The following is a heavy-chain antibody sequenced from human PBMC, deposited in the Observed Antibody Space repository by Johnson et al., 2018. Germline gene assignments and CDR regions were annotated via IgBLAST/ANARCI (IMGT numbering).Heavy chain of an antibody. J-gene: IGHJ2*01. CDR3: AREGDGARWYFDL. D-gene: IGHD3-16*01. V-gene: IGHV3-30-3*01. CDR2: ISYDGSNK. CDR1: GFTFSSYA. Sequence: QVQLVQSGGGVVQPGRSLRLSCAASGFTFSSYAMHWVRQAPGKGLEWVAVISYDGSNKYYADSVKGRFTISRDNSKNTLYLQRNSLRADDTAVDYCAREGDGARWYFDLWGRGTVVTVSS.